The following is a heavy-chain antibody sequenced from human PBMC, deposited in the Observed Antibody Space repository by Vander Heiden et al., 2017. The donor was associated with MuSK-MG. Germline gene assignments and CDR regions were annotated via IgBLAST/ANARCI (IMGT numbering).Heavy chain of an antibody. V-gene: IGHV4-30-4*01. J-gene: IGHJ5*02. CDR3: ARDASAAGTGGFDP. Sequence: QVQLQESGPGLVKPSQTLSLTCTVSGGSISSGDYYWSWIRQPPGKGLEWIGYIYYSGSTYYHPSLKSRVTIAVDTSKNQFSLKLSSVTAADTAVYYCARDASAAGTGGFDPWGQGTLVTVSS. CDR1: GGSISSGDYY. D-gene: IGHD6-13*01. CDR2: IYYSGST.